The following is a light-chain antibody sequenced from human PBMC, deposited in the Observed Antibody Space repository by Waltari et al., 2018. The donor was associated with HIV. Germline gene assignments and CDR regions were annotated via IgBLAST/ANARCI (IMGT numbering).Light chain of an antibody. CDR3: QSADSSDTWV. J-gene: IGLJ3*02. CDR1: SLPKQF. V-gene: IGLV3-25*03. Sequence: SSELTQPPSVSVSPGPTAYMTCSGGSLPKQFAHWYQQKPGQAPVLVIYKDSERPSGIPERFSGSSSGTTVTLTINRVQAEDEADYYCQSADSSDTWVFGGGTKLTV. CDR2: KDS.